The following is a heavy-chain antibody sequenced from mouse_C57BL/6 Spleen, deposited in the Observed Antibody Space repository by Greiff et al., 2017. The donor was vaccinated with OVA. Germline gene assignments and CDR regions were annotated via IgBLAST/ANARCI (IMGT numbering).Heavy chain of an antibody. J-gene: IGHJ4*01. CDR3: AETTVVAGDY. V-gene: IGHV1-81*01. CDR2: IYPRSGNT. CDR1: GYTFTSYG. D-gene: IGHD1-1*01. Sequence: QVQLQQSGAELARPGASVKLSCKASGYTFTSYGISWVKQRTGQGLEWIGEIYPRSGNTYYNEKFKGKATLTADKSSSTAYMELRSLTSEDSAVYFCAETTVVAGDYWGQGTSVTVSS.